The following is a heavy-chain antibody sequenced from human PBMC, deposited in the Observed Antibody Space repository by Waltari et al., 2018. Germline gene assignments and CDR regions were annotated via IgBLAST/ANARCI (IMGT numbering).Heavy chain of an antibody. V-gene: IGHV4-38-2*01. J-gene: IGHJ5*02. CDR1: GYSISSGYY. CDR2: IYHSGST. D-gene: IGHD3-10*01. Sequence: QVQLQESGPGLVKPSETLSLTCAVSGYSISSGYYWGWIRQPPGKGLEWIGSIYHSGSTYYNPSLKSRVTISVDTSKNQFSLKLSSVTAADTAVYYCARGGETTMVQGVISWGQGTLVIVSS. CDR3: ARGGETTMVQGVIS.